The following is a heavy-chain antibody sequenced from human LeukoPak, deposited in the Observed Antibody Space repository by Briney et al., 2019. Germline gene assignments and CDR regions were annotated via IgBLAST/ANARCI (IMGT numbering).Heavy chain of an antibody. V-gene: IGHV3-23*01. CDR3: AKAPVTTCRGAFCYPFDY. D-gene: IGHD2-15*01. CDR2: ISDTGNT. CDR1: GFTFSTFA. J-gene: IGHJ4*02. Sequence: GGSLRLSCAASGFTFSTFAMSWVRQAPGKGLEWVSAISDTGNTYHADSVKGRFTISRDSSKNTLFLQMNRLRPEDAAVYYCAKAPVTTCRGAFCYPFDYWGLGTLVTVSS.